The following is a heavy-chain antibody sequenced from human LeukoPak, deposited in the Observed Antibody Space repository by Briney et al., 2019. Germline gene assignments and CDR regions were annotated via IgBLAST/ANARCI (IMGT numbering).Heavy chain of an antibody. CDR1: GFTFSSYS. V-gene: IGHV3-21*01. D-gene: IGHD2-2*01. CDR3: ARGEKVVPAATDFDY. CDR2: ISSSSSYI. Sequence: PGGSLRLSCAASGFTFSSYSMNWVRQAPGKGLEWVSSISSSSSYIYYADSVKGRFTISRDNAKNSLYLQMNSLRAEDTAVYYCARGEKVVPAATDFDYWGQGTLVAVSS. J-gene: IGHJ4*02.